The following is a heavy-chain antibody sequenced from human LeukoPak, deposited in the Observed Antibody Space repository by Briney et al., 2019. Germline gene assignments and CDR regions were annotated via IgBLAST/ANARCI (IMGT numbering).Heavy chain of an antibody. CDR1: GFTFSDHY. Sequence: PGGSLRLSCAASGFTFSDHYIDWVRRAPGKGLEWVARTRNKVNSYTTAYAASVTGRFTVSRDDSSNSVYLQMNRLKIEDTAVYYCARSMYGEGRRIIDFDYWGQGSLLTVSS. J-gene: IGHJ4*02. D-gene: IGHD4/OR15-4a*01. CDR2: TRNKVNSYTT. V-gene: IGHV3-72*01. CDR3: ARSMYGEGRRIIDFDY.